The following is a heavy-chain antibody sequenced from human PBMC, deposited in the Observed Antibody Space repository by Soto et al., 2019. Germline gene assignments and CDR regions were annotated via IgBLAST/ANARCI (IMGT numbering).Heavy chain of an antibody. CDR1: RFTFSDFA. V-gene: IGHV3-23*01. D-gene: IGHD1-20*01. Sequence: DVQLLESGGGLVQPGGSLTLSCAASRFTFSDFAMSWVRHAPGKGLEWVSSIGGGGTDTYYADSVKGRFTISRDNSKNTLYLQMDGLRDEDTAVYYCAKDAVPYNGKWDWFDSWGQGTLVIVSS. CDR3: AKDAVPYNGKWDWFDS. J-gene: IGHJ5*01. CDR2: IGGGGTDT.